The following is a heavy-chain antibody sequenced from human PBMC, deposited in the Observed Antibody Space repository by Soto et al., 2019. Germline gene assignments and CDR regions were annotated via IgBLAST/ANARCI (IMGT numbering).Heavy chain of an antibody. V-gene: IGHV3-53*01. J-gene: IGHJ4*02. CDR2: FCSDGTT. D-gene: IGHD5-18*01. CDR1: GEVTVSTSF. CDR3: AMDTHSPALFDQ. Sequence: VRLVESGGGLVQRGESLRLSCAASGEVTVSTSFMGWVRQAPGKGLEWVSTFCSDGTTYYADPVTGRFTISRDNSKSTLYLQMSDLEVEDTAVYYWAMDTHSPALFDQWGQGTLVTVSS.